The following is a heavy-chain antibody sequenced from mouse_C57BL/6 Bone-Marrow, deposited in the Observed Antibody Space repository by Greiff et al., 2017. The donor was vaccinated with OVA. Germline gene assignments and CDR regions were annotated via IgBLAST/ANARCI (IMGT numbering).Heavy chain of an antibody. D-gene: IGHD3-2*02. Sequence: QVQLQQSGPELVKPGASVKISCKASGYAFSSSWMNWVKQRPGKGLEWIGRIYPGDGDTNYNGKFKGKATLTADKSSSTAYMQLSSLTSEDSAVYFCAKTAQATFWFAYWGQGTLVTVSA. CDR2: IYPGDGDT. CDR3: AKTAQATFWFAY. V-gene: IGHV1-82*01. CDR1: GYAFSSSW. J-gene: IGHJ3*01.